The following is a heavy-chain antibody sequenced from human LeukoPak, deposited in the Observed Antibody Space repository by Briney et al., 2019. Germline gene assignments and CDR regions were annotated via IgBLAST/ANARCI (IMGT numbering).Heavy chain of an antibody. CDR3: AKDIENGGYSSGAFGY. Sequence: PGGSLRLSFAASGFTFDDYGMSWVRQAPGKGLEWVSGINWNGYSTGYADSVKGRFTISRDNAKNSLYLQMNSLRAEDTALYYCAKDIENGGYSSGAFGYWGQGTLVTVSS. CDR1: GFTFDDYG. CDR2: INWNGYST. V-gene: IGHV3-20*03. D-gene: IGHD6-19*01. J-gene: IGHJ4*02.